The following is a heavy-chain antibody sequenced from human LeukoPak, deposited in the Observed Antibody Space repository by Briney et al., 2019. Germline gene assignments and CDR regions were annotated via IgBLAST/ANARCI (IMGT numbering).Heavy chain of an antibody. CDR1: GFTFSSYA. J-gene: IGHJ6*03. D-gene: IGHD2-2*01. Sequence: GGSLRLSCAASGFTFSSYAMHWVRQAPGKGLEWVAVISYDGSNKYYADSVKGRFTISRDNSKNTLYLQMNSLRAEDTAVYYCAKSGVVVPAAIRDYYYYYYMDVWGKGTTVTVSS. V-gene: IGHV3-30-3*02. CDR2: ISYDGSNK. CDR3: AKSGVVVPAAIRDYYYYYYMDV.